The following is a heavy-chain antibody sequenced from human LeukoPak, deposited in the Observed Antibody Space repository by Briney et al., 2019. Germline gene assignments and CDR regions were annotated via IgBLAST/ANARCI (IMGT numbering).Heavy chain of an antibody. CDR1: GFTFSNNA. Sequence: GGSLRLSCVGSGFTFSNNAMTWVRQAPGKGLEWVSGISGTGGDIYYADSVKGRFTISRDNAKNTLYLQMNSLRAEDTAMYYCARDYGRSRDYGMDVWGQGTTVTVSS. CDR2: ISGTGGDI. CDR3: ARDYGRSRDYGMDV. D-gene: IGHD3-10*01. J-gene: IGHJ6*02. V-gene: IGHV3-23*01.